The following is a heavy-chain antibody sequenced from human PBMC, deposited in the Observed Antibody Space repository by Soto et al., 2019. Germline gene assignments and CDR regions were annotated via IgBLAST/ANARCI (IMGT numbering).Heavy chain of an antibody. V-gene: IGHV4-4*07. CDR1: GGSINSYW. CDR2: VYSSGTT. Sequence: QVQLQESGPGLVKPSETLYLTCSVSGGSINSYWWSWIRQPAGKGLEWIGRVYSSGTTDYNPSLTSRATMSVETSKNQFSLKQSSVTAADTAVYYCARDIGSYAYGEGYWGQGIQVTVSS. D-gene: IGHD3-10*01. J-gene: IGHJ4*02. CDR3: ARDIGSYAYGEGY.